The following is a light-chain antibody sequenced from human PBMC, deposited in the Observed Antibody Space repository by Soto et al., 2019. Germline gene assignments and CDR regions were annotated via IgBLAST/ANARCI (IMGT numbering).Light chain of an antibody. CDR1: QSIGSNF. CDR2: AAS. CDR3: QQYGSSPPHT. V-gene: IGKV3-20*01. Sequence: EIVLTQSPGTLSLSPGERATLTCRASQSIGSNFLAWYQQKPGQAPRLLIYAASLRATGVPDTFSGSGSGTDFTLTISRLEPEVFAVYFCQQYGSSPPHTFGQGTKLEIK. J-gene: IGKJ2*01.